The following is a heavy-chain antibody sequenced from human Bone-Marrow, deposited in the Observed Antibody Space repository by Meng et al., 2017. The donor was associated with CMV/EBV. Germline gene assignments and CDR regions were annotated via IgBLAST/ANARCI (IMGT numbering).Heavy chain of an antibody. D-gene: IGHD3-22*01. V-gene: IGHV3-11*01. CDR1: GFTFSNYW. J-gene: IGHJ3*02. CDR3: ARDSMIVVARIGSGAFDI. Sequence: GGSLRLSCAASGFTFSNYWMSWVRQAPGKGLEWVSYISSSGSTIYYADSVKGRFTISRDNAKNSLYLQMNSLRAEDTAVYYCARDSMIVVARIGSGAFDIWGQGTMVTFSS. CDR2: ISSSGSTI.